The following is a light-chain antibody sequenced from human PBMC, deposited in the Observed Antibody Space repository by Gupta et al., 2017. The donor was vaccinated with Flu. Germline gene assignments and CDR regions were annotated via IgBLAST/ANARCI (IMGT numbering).Light chain of an antibody. J-gene: IGLJ3*02. Sequence: SALTQPASVSGSPGQSITISCTGTNSDIRGYNSVSWYQQHPGQAPKLLVYDVYIRPAGVSDRFSGSKSGNTAALTISGSQAEDEDDYYCSAYTTTSWVFGGGTKLAVL. CDR1: NSDIRGYNS. CDR3: SAYTTTSWV. CDR2: DVY. V-gene: IGLV2-14*03.